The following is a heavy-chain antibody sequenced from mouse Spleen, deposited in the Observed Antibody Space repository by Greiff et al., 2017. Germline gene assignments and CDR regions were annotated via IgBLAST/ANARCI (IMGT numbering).Heavy chain of an antibody. CDR2: IWSGGST. CDR1: GFSLTSYG. D-gene: IGHD2-4*01. J-gene: IGHJ1*01. CDR3: GRSTMMTTRYFDV. V-gene: IGHV2-2*01. Sequence: QVQLKESGPGLVQPSQSLSITCTVSGFSLTSYGVHWVRQSPGKGLEWLGVIWSGGSTDYNAAFISRLSISKDNSKSQVFFKMNSLQADDTAIYYCGRSTMMTTRYFDVWGAGTTVTVSS.